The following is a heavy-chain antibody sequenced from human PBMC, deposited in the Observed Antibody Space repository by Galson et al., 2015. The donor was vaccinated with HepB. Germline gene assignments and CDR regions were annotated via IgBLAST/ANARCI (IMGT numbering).Heavy chain of an antibody. J-gene: IGHJ6*02. CDR1: GYSFTSYW. CDR2: IYPGDSDT. D-gene: IGHD2-15*01. CDR3: ARVLCSGGSCYIYHYGMDV. Sequence: QSGAEVKKPGESLKISCKGSGYSFTSYWIGWVRQMPGKGLEWMGIIYPGDSDTRYSSSFQGQVTISADKSISTAYPQWSSLKASDTAMYYCARVLCSGGSCYIYHYGMDVWGQGTTVTVSS. V-gene: IGHV5-51*03.